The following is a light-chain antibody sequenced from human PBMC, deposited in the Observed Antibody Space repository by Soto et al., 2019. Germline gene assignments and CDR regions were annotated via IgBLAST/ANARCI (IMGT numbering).Light chain of an antibody. CDR1: SGHSRNA. Sequence: QPVLTQSPSASASLGASVKLTCTLSSGHSRNAIAWHQQQPEKGPRYLMKINSDGSHIKGDEIPDRFSGSSSGAERYLTISSLQSEDEADYYCQAWVTGIGVFAGGTKLTVL. CDR3: QAWVTGIGV. J-gene: IGLJ2*01. CDR2: INSDGSH. V-gene: IGLV4-69*01.